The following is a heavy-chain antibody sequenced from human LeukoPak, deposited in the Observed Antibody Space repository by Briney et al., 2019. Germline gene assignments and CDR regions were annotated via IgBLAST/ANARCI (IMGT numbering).Heavy chain of an antibody. V-gene: IGHV3-30*02. Sequence: PGGSLRLSCAASGFIFRNYGMHWVRQAPGKGLEWVAFLRNDESEIFYADSVKGRFTISGDNSKNTLYLQMNSLRDEDTAVYYCVKDTGRGDFWGQGTQVTVSS. D-gene: IGHD1-14*01. CDR2: LRNDESEI. CDR3: VKDTGRGDF. J-gene: IGHJ4*02. CDR1: GFIFRNYG.